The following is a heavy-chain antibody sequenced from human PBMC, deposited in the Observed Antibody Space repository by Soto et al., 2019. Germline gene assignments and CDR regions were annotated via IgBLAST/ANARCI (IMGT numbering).Heavy chain of an antibody. CDR1: GGSISSGDYY. J-gene: IGHJ4*02. Sequence: QVRLQESGPGLVKPSKTLSLTCTVSGGSISSGDYYRSWIRHHPGGGLEWIGYIHYSGNTYYDPSLKSRLTMSVDTSKNQFSLNLSSVTAADTAVYYCARTPGGAPADYYFDYWGLGTLVTVSS. D-gene: IGHD4-17*01. CDR2: IHYSGNT. CDR3: ARTPGGAPADYYFDY. V-gene: IGHV4-31*03.